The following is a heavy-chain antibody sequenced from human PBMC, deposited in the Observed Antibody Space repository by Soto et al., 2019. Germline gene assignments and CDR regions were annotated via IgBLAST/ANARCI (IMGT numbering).Heavy chain of an antibody. CDR3: AINADV. CDR1: GASIRGHF. V-gene: IGHV4-59*08. J-gene: IGHJ6*02. CDR2: IFDSVTT. Sequence: QVQLQESGPGLVKPSETLSLICTVSGASIRGHFWSWVRQPPGKGLEWIGYIFDSVTTNYSPSLLSXXTMSVDMSKSQLSLRLSSVTAADTAVYYCAINADVWGQGTTVTVSS.